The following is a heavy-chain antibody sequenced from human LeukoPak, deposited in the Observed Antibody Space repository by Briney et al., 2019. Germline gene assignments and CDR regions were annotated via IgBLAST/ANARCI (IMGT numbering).Heavy chain of an antibody. Sequence: PGGSLRPSCAASGFTFDSHTVIWVRQAPGKGLEWVSSISASSTNLFYADSVKGRFTISRDNSKNSLFLQMNSLRVEDTAIYYCARDLMGHSVYDRGDYWGRGTLVTVSS. V-gene: IGHV3-21*01. J-gene: IGHJ4*02. D-gene: IGHD5/OR15-5a*01. CDR1: GFTFDSHT. CDR3: ARDLMGHSVYDRGDY. CDR2: ISASSTNL.